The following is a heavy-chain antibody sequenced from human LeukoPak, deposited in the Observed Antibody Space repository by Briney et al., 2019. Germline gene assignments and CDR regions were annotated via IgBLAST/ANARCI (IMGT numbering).Heavy chain of an antibody. D-gene: IGHD6-6*01. J-gene: IGHJ5*02. CDR2: IYHSGST. Sequence: SETLSLTCTVSGHSISSGYYWGWIRQPPGKGLEWIGSIYHSGSTYYNPSLKSRVTISVDTSKNQFSLKLSSVTAADTAVYYCASIAARPGWFDPWGQGTLVTVSS. CDR1: GHSISSGYY. CDR3: ASIAARPGWFDP. V-gene: IGHV4-38-2*02.